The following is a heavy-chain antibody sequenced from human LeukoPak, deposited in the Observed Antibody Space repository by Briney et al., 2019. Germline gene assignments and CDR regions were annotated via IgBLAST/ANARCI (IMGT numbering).Heavy chain of an antibody. D-gene: IGHD3-22*01. CDR1: GYTFSNYY. CDR2: INPSNGGT. V-gene: IGHV1-2*02. CDR3: ARGRGKVVVTYADY. Sequence: ASVKVSCKTSGYTFSNYYMFWVRQAPGQGLEWMGWINPSNGGTNYAQKFQGRVTMTRDTSISTAYIELSSLRSDDTAVYHSARGRGKVVVTYADYWGQGTLVTVSS. J-gene: IGHJ4*02.